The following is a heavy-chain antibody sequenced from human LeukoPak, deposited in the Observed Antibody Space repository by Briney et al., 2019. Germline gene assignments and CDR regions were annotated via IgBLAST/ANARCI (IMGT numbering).Heavy chain of an antibody. CDR1: GGTFSSYA. CDR3: ARAWQQLVKDAFDI. V-gene: IGHV1-69*01. D-gene: IGHD6-13*01. CDR2: TIPIFGTA. J-gene: IGHJ3*02. Sequence: GSSVKVSCKASGGTFSSYAISWVRQAPGQGLEWMGGTIPIFGTANYAQKFQGRVTITADESTSTAYMELSSLRSEDTAVYNCARAWQQLVKDAFDIWGQGTMVTVSS.